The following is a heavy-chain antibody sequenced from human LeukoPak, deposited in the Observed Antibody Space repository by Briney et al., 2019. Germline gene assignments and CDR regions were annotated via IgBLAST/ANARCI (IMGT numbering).Heavy chain of an antibody. CDR1: GGSISSSYYY. J-gene: IGHJ5*02. V-gene: IGHV4-39*07. CDR2: MYNSGST. CDR3: AREADRWFDP. Sequence: SETLSLTCTVSGGSISSSYYYWGWIRQPPGRGLEWIGTMYNSGSTDYNPSLESRVTISVDTSKNQFSLKLSSVTAADTAVYYCAREADRWFDPWGQGTLVTVSS.